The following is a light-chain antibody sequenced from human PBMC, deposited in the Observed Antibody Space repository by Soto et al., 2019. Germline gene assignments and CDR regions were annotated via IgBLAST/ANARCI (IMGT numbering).Light chain of an antibody. CDR3: QQYGSSPPIT. V-gene: IGKV3-20*01. J-gene: IGKJ4*01. Sequence: EIVMTQSPATLSVSPGDTATLSCRASQSLGGNLAWYQQKPGQAPRLLIFGASSRATGIPDRFSGSGSGTDFTLSIRRLEPEDYAVYYCQQYGSSPPITFGGGTRVEMK. CDR2: GAS. CDR1: QSLGGN.